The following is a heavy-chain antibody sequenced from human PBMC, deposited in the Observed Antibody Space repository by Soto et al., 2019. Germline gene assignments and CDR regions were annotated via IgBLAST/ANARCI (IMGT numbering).Heavy chain of an antibody. CDR2: IYYSGST. V-gene: IGHV4-59*01. Sequence: NPSETLSLTCTVSGGSISSYYWSWIRQPPGKGLEWIGYIYYSGSTNYNPSLKSRVTISVDTSKNQFSLKLSSVTAADTAVYYCARTRIAARLFNYYYGMDVWGQGTTVTVSS. J-gene: IGHJ6*02. CDR3: ARTRIAARLFNYYYGMDV. D-gene: IGHD6-6*01. CDR1: GGSISSYY.